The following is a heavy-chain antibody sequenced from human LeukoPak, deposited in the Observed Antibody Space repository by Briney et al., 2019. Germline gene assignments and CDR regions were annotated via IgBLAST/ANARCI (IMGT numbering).Heavy chain of an antibody. D-gene: IGHD6-19*01. CDR1: GYTFTGYY. J-gene: IGHJ4*02. CDR3: ARDPPCSSGWYTGVYYFDY. V-gene: IGHV1-2*02. Sequence: ASVKVSCKASGYTFTGYYMHWVRQAPGQGLEWMGWIDPNSGGTNYAQKFQGRVTMTRDTSISTAYMELSRLRSDDTAVYYCARDPPCSSGWYTGVYYFDYWGQGTLVTVSS. CDR2: IDPNSGGT.